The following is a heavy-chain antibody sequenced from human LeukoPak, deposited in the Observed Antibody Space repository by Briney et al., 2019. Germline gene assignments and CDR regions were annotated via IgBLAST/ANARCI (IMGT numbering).Heavy chain of an antibody. CDR1: GYTFISYD. V-gene: IGHV1-8*01. Sequence: ASVKVSCKASGYTFISYDINWVRQATGQGLEWMGWMNPNSGNTGYAQKFQGRVTMTRNTSISTAYMELSSLRSEDTAVYYCARWYYYGSGSPRYYYGMDVWGQGTTVTVSS. D-gene: IGHD3-10*01. CDR2: MNPNSGNT. J-gene: IGHJ6*02. CDR3: ARWYYYGSGSPRYYYGMDV.